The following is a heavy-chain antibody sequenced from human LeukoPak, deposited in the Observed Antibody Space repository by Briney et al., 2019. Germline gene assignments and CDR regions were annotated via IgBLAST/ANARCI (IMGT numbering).Heavy chain of an antibody. Sequence: GGSLRLSCAASGFTFSSYAMSWVRQAPGKGLEWVAVIWYDGSNKYYADSVKGRFTISRDNSKNTLYLQMNSLRAEDTAVYYCARNGAVAGKGLNYYYGMDVWGQGTTVTVSS. CDR2: IWYDGSNK. CDR1: GFTFSSYA. J-gene: IGHJ6*02. D-gene: IGHD6-19*01. CDR3: ARNGAVAGKGLNYYYGMDV. V-gene: IGHV3-33*08.